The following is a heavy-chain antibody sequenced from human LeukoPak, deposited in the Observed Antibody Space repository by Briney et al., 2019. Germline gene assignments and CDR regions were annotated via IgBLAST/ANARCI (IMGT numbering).Heavy chain of an antibody. D-gene: IGHD2-15*01. CDR3: ARINCGGGSCFYY. CDR2: ISYSEST. V-gene: IGHV4-59*11. J-gene: IGHJ4*02. Sequence: SETLSLTCSVSDGSISSHYWSGIRQPPGKGLEWIAYISYSESTNYNPSLKSRVTISLDTSKNQFSLNLSSVTAADTAVYYCARINCGGGSCFYYWGQGTLVTVSS. CDR1: DGSISSHY.